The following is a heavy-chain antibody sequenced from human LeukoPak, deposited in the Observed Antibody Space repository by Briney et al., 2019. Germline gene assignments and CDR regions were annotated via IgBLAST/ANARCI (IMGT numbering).Heavy chain of an antibody. Sequence: SETLSLTCTVSGGSISSSSYYWGWIRQPPGKGLEWIGSIYYSGSTNYNPSLKSRVTISVDTSKNQFSLKLSSVTAADTAVYYCARAGRYFDWLLQDYWGQGTLVTVSS. J-gene: IGHJ4*02. CDR3: ARAGRYFDWLLQDY. V-gene: IGHV4-39*07. D-gene: IGHD3-9*01. CDR2: IYYSGST. CDR1: GGSISSSSYY.